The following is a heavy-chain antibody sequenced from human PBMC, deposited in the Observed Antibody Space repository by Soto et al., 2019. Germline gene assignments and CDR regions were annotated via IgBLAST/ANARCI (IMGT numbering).Heavy chain of an antibody. CDR3: ARSGRRAVVRKYYFDY. D-gene: IGHD3-10*01. Sequence: SETLSLTCAVYGGSFSGYYWSWIRQPPGKGLEWIGEINHSGSTNYNPSLKSRVTISVDTSKNQFSLKLSSVTAADTAVYYCARSGRRAVVRKYYFDYWGQGTLVTVSS. CDR1: GGSFSGYY. CDR2: INHSGST. V-gene: IGHV4-34*01. J-gene: IGHJ4*02.